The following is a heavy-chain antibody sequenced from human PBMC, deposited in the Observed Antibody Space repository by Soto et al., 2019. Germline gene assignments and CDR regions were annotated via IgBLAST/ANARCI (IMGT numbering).Heavy chain of an antibody. D-gene: IGHD1-26*01. CDR1: SGSIGTYY. Sequence: PSETLSLTCTVSSGSIGTYYWNWIRQPPGKGLEWIAYIDYSGSTNSNPSIKSRLTIKIDTSKNQFSLKLSSVTAADTAVYYCARGRRSSGRHDASDIWGQGTMVTVSS. CDR2: IDYSGST. V-gene: IGHV4-59*01. J-gene: IGHJ3*02. CDR3: ARGRRSSGRHDASDI.